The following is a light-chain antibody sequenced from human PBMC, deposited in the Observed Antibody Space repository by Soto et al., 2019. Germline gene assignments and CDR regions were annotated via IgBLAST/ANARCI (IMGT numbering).Light chain of an antibody. CDR2: NNN. V-gene: IGLV1-44*01. J-gene: IGLJ2*01. CDR1: SSNIGSNP. Sequence: QSVLTQPPSASGTPGQRVTISCSGSSSNIGSNPVHWYQQVPGTAPTLLIHNNNQRPSGVPARFSASKSGTSASLAIIGRQYEDEADYYCAAWDDSLNGVLFGGGTKLTVL. CDR3: AAWDDSLNGVL.